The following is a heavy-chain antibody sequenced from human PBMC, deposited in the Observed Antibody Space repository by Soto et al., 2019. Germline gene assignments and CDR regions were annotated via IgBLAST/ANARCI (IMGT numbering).Heavy chain of an antibody. J-gene: IGHJ4*02. D-gene: IGHD3-10*01. V-gene: IGHV4-34*01. CDR3: ARRGRYYGSGSYLNNYYFDY. CDR2: INHSGST. CDR1: GGAFSGYY. Sequence: LSLTWAGYGGAFSGYYWSWIRQPPGKGLEWIGEINHSGSTNYNPSLKSRVTISVDTSKNQFSLKLSSVTAADTAVYYCARRGRYYGSGSYLNNYYFDYWGQGTLVTVSS.